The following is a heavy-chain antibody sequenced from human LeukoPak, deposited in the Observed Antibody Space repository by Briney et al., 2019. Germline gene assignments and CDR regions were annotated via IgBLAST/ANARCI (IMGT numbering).Heavy chain of an antibody. V-gene: IGHV3-66*01. D-gene: IGHD5-18*01. J-gene: IGHJ4*02. Sequence: GGSLRLSCAASGFTVSSTYMSWVRQAPGKGLEWVSVFYSGDTTYYANSVKGRFTISRDSSKNTLYLQMNSLRAEDTAVYYCATTGGYSYGLDYWGQGTLVTVSS. CDR1: GFTVSSTY. CDR2: FYSGDTT. CDR3: ATTGGYSYGLDY.